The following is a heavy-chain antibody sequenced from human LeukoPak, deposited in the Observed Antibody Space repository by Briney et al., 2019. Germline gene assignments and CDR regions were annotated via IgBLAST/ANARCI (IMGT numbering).Heavy chain of an antibody. D-gene: IGHD6-13*01. V-gene: IGHV1-2*02. CDR1: GYTFTGGY. Sequence: ASVKVSCKASGYTFTGGYMHWVRQAPGQGLEWMGWINPNSGGTNYAQNFQGRVTMTRDTSISTAYMELSRLRSDDTAVYYCSRDRDRAAADTYFDPWGQGTLVTVSS. J-gene: IGHJ5*02. CDR3: SRDRDRAAADTYFDP. CDR2: INPNSGGT.